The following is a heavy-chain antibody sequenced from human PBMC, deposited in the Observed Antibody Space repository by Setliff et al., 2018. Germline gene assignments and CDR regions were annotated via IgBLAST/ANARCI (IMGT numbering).Heavy chain of an antibody. CDR1: GFTFSSYW. J-gene: IGHJ4*02. CDR2: IRQDGSEK. CDR3: ARFYGAGLPAPRAYFDY. D-gene: IGHD6-19*01. V-gene: IGHV3-7*01. Sequence: GGSLRLSCAASGFTFSSYWMSWVRQAPGKGLEWVANIRQDGSEKYYVDSVKGRFTISRDNAKNSLYLQMNSLRVEDTAVYYCARFYGAGLPAPRAYFDYWGQGTLVTAPQ.